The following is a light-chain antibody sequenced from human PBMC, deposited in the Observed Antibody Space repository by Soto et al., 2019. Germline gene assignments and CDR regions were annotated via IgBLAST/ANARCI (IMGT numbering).Light chain of an antibody. J-gene: IGLJ3*02. CDR2: EVI. Sequence: QSALTQPASVSGSPGQSVTISCAGTTNDNGRYNYVSWYQLHPGKAPKLLISEVINRPSGVPDRFSGSKSGNMASLTISGLQPDDEANYYCASITGSNTPVVFGGGTKLTVL. CDR3: ASITGSNTPVV. V-gene: IGLV2-14*01. CDR1: TNDNGRYNY.